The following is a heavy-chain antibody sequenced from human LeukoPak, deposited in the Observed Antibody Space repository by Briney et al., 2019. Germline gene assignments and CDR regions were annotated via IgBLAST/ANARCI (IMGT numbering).Heavy chain of an antibody. CDR2: IYHSGST. V-gene: IGHV4-4*02. CDR3: ATFLGSGSSDWYFDL. Sequence: SGTLSLTCAVSGGSISSSNWWSWVRQPPGKGLEWIGEIYHSGSTNYNPSLKSRVTISVDKSKNQFSLKLSSVTTADTAVYYCATFLGSGSSDWYFDLWGRGTLVTVSS. CDR1: GGSISSSNW. D-gene: IGHD3-10*01. J-gene: IGHJ2*01.